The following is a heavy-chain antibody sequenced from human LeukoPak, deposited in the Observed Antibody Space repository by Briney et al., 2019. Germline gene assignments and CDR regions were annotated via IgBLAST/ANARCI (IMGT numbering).Heavy chain of an antibody. V-gene: IGHV3-30*04. J-gene: IGHJ4*02. Sequence: GGSLRLSCAASGFTFSSYAMHWVRQAPGKGLEWVAVISYDGSNKYYADSVKGRFTISRDNSKNTLYLQMNSLRAEDTAVYYCARGGDSSGYPAQVILSFDYWGQGTLVTVSS. D-gene: IGHD3-22*01. CDR1: GFTFSSYA. CDR2: ISYDGSNK. CDR3: ARGGDSSGYPAQVILSFDY.